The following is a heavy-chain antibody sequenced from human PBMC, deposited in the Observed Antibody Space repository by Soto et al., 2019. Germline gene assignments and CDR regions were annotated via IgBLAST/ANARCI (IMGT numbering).Heavy chain of an antibody. CDR2: INHSGST. CDR3: ARGRIVVLPVARHNWFDP. V-gene: IGHV4-39*07. D-gene: IGHD2-2*01. Sequence: SETLSLTCTVSGGSISSSRYYWTWIRQPPGTGLEWIGEINHSGSTNYNPSLKSRVTISVDPSKNQFSLKLSSVTAADTAVYYCARGRIVVLPVARHNWFDPWGQGTLVTVSS. CDR1: GGSISSSRYY. J-gene: IGHJ5*02.